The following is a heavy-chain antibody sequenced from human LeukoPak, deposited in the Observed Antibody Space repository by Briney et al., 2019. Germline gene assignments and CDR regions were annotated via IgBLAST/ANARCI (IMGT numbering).Heavy chain of an antibody. J-gene: IGHJ3*02. CDR2: INPNSGGT. V-gene: IGHV1-2*02. CDR3: ARGQLVFLPSAMFAFDI. D-gene: IGHD6-13*01. Sequence: GASVKVSCKASGYTFTGYYMHWVRQAPGQGLEWMGWINPNSGGTNYAQKFQGRVTMTRDTSISTAYMELSGLRSDDTAVYYCARGQLVFLPSAMFAFDIWGQGTMVTVSS. CDR1: GYTFTGYY.